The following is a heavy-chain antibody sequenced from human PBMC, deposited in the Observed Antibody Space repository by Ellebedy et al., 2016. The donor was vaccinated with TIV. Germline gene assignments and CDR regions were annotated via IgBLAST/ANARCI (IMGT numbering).Heavy chain of an antibody. D-gene: IGHD2-2*01. V-gene: IGHV4-59*01. Sequence: MPSETLSLTCTVSGGSISPYYWNWIRQSPGKGLEWIGNIYYSGSTNYNPSLRSRVTISVATSKNQFSLKLNSVTSADTAVYYCARGDYCSDIRCCYYYWGQGTLVTVSS. CDR2: IYYSGST. CDR1: GGSISPYY. CDR3: ARGDYCSDIRCCYYY. J-gene: IGHJ4*02.